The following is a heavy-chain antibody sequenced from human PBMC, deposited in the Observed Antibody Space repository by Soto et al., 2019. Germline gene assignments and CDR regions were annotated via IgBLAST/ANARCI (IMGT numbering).Heavy chain of an antibody. V-gene: IGHV1-69*02. CDR3: KAAPPMEV. D-gene: IGHD6-6*01. Sequence: QVQLVQSGGEVKKPGCSVKVSCKASGCTFSSDTISWVRQAPGQGHEWMGRIIPILGIAKYAQKFQGRVTITADKSTSTAYMELSSLRSDDTAVYYCKAAPPMEVWGKGTTVTVSS. CDR1: GCTFSSDT. CDR2: IIPILGIA. J-gene: IGHJ6*03.